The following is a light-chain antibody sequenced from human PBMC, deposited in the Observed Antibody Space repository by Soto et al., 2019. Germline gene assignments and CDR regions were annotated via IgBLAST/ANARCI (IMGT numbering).Light chain of an antibody. CDR3: MQGSHWPRT. Sequence: EVVMTQSPLSLPVTLGQPASISCRSSQSLVNSDGNTYLNWFHQRPGQSPRRLIYKVSKRDSGVPERFSGSGSGTDFTLRISRVEAEDVGVYYCMQGSHWPRTFGQGTRVEIK. J-gene: IGKJ1*01. V-gene: IGKV2-30*01. CDR1: QSLVNSDGNTY. CDR2: KVS.